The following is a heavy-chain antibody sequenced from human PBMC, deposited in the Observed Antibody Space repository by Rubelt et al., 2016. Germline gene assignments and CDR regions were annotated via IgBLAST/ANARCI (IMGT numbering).Heavy chain of an antibody. D-gene: IGHD3-10*01. J-gene: IGHJ5*02. CDR1: GYTFTSYG. CDR2: ISAYNGNT. V-gene: IGHV1-18*01. Sequence: QVQLVQSGAEVKKPGASVKVSCKASGYTFTSYGISWVRQAPGQGLEWMGWISAYNGNTNYAQKRQGRVTMTTDTSTSTAYMGLRSLRSDDTAVYYCARCYGSGSYGNWFDPWGQGTLVTVSS. CDR3: ARCYGSGSYGNWFDP.